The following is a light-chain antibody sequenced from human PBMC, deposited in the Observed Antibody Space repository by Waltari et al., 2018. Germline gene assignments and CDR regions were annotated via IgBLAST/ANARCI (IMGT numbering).Light chain of an antibody. CDR1: DSNIGSNF. CDR2: SDY. Sequence: QSVLTQSPSASGTPGPRVTISCSGRDSNIGSNFVYWYQQFPGTAPKLLIYSDYQRPSGVPDRFSGSKSGTSASLAISGLRSEDEADYFCAAWDDNLSGSVVFGGGTKVTVL. V-gene: IGLV1-47*02. CDR3: AAWDDNLSGSVV. J-gene: IGLJ2*01.